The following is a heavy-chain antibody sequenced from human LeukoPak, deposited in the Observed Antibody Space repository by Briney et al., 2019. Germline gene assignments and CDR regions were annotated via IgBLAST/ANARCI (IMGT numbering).Heavy chain of an antibody. J-gene: IGHJ4*02. CDR1: GFTFSNYS. CDR3: ARDNEEYSSGWYIWMDY. V-gene: IGHV3-30-3*01. Sequence: GGSLRLSCAASGFTFSNYSMHWVRQAPGKGLEWVAVISYDGSNKYYADSVKGRFTISRDNSKNTLYLQMNSPRAEDTAVYYCARDNEEYSSGWYIWMDYWGQGTLVTVSS. D-gene: IGHD6-19*01. CDR2: ISYDGSNK.